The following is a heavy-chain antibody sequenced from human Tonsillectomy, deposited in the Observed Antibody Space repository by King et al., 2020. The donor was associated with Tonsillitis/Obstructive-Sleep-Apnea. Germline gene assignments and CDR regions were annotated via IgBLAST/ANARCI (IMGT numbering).Heavy chain of an antibody. D-gene: IGHD3-10*01. J-gene: IGHJ4*02. CDR3: ARQRGLGLFFDY. CDR1: DGSISSSTYY. CDR2: IYYSGIT. V-gene: IGHV4-39*01. Sequence: VQLQESGPGLVKPSETLSLTCTVSDGSISSSTYYWGWIRQPPGKGLEWSGTIYYSGITYYNPSLKSRVTISVDTSKNQFSLKLSFVTAADTAVYYCARQRGLGLFFDYWGQGTLVTVSS.